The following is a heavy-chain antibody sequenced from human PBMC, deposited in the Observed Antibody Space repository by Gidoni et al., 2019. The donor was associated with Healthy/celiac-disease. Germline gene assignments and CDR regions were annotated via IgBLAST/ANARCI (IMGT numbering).Heavy chain of an antibody. D-gene: IGHD1-26*01. V-gene: IGHV4-39*01. CDR1: GGSIRSSSYY. J-gene: IGHJ5*02. Sequence: LQLQESGPGLVKPSEPLSLTCTVSGGSIRSSSYYWGWIRQPPGKGLEWIGSIYYSGSTYYNPTIKSRVTISVDTSKNQFSLKLSSGTAADTAVYYCARPYSGSYGNWFDPWGQGTLVIVSS. CDR3: ARPYSGSYGNWFDP. CDR2: IYYSGST.